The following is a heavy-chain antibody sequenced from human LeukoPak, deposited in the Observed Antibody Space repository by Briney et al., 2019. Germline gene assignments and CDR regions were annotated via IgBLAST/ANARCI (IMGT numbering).Heavy chain of an antibody. CDR3: ARATLQMDTTLFDY. CDR2: IYYSGST. D-gene: IGHD2/OR15-2a*01. Sequence: SQTLSLTCTVSGGSISSGDYYWSWIRQPPGKGREWIGYIYYSGSTYYNPSLKSRVTISVDTSKNQFSLKLSSVTAADTAVYYCARATLQMDTTLFDYWGQGTLVTVSS. CDR1: GGSISSGDYY. J-gene: IGHJ4*02. V-gene: IGHV4-30-4*08.